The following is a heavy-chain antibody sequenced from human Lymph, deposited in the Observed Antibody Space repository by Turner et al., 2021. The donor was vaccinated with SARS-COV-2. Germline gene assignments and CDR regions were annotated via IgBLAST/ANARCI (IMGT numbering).Heavy chain of an antibody. V-gene: IGHV3-53*01. CDR2: IYSGGST. J-gene: IGHJ4*02. CDR3: ARVLPYGDYFDF. CDR1: GFTVSSNY. Sequence: EVQLVESGGGLIQPGGSLRLSCAASGFTVSSNYMSWVRQAPGKGLEWVSIIYSGGSTLYADSVKGRFTISRDNSKNTLYLQMNSLGADDTAVYYCARVLPYGDYFDFWGQGTLVTVSS. D-gene: IGHD4-17*01.